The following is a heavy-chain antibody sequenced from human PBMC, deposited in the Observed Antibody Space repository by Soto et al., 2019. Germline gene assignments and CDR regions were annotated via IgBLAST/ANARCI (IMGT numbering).Heavy chain of an antibody. J-gene: IGHJ3*02. D-gene: IGHD5-12*01. Sequence: GGSLRLSCAASVFTFSSYSMNWVRQAPGKGLEWVSSISSSSSYIYYADSVKGRFTISRDNAKNSLYLQMNSLRAEDTAVYYCARDQGSAVRDGYNLDAFDIWGQGTMVTVSS. CDR3: ARDQGSAVRDGYNLDAFDI. CDR2: ISSSSSYI. V-gene: IGHV3-21*01. CDR1: VFTFSSYS.